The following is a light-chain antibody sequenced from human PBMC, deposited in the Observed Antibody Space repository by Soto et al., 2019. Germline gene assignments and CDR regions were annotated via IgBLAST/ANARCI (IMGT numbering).Light chain of an antibody. V-gene: IGLV2-14*01. CDR2: EIY. Sequence: QSVLTQPASVSGSPGQSITISCTGTNSDVGAYNYVSWYQHHPGKVPKLIIYEIYKRPSGVSARFSGSKSGNTASLTISGLQAGDEADYYCTSYTLITPLVFGGGTKLTVL. CDR3: TSYTLITPLV. CDR1: NSDVGAYNY. J-gene: IGLJ2*01.